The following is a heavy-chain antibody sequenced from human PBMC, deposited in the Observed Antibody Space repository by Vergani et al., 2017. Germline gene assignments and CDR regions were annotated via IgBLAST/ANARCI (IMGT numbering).Heavy chain of an antibody. J-gene: IGHJ3*02. CDR1: GFIFSSYW. Sequence: EVQLVESGGGLVQPGGSLRLSCAASGFIFSSYWMSWVRQAPGKGLEWVANIQQDGSEKYYVDSVKGRFTISRDNAKNSLYLQMNSLRAEDTAVYYCARDPPYSVYGVPDAFDIGSQGTTVTVSS. V-gene: IGHV3-7*04. D-gene: IGHD5/OR15-5a*01. CDR3: ARDPPYSVYGVPDAFDI. CDR2: IQQDGSEK.